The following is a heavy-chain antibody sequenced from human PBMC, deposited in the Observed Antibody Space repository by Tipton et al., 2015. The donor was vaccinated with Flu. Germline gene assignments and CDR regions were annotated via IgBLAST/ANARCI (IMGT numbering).Heavy chain of an antibody. CDR2: ISYSGST. V-gene: IGHV4-30-4*01. Sequence: TLSLTCTVSGGPISTGDYYWSWIRQPPGKGLEWVGYISYSGSTYYNPSLKSRVTISVDTSENQFSLKLSSVTAADTAVYYCARGAIPSMNVWGQGTTVTVSS. J-gene: IGHJ6*02. CDR1: GGPISTGDYY. CDR3: ARGAIPSMNV. D-gene: IGHD2-2*02.